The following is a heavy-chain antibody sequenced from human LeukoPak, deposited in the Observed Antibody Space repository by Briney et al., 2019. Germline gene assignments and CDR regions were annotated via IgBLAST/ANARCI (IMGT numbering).Heavy chain of an antibody. CDR1: GYSISSNHW. D-gene: IGHD6-19*01. V-gene: IGHV4-4*02. CDR2: IYHDGTT. Sequence: SETLSLTCGVSGYSISSNHWWEWVRQPPGKGLEWIGEIYHDGTTKYSASLKSRATISLDKFKNQFSLNVISVTAADTAVYYCVRATGAVAVRGWAFDVWGHGTMVTVSS. J-gene: IGHJ3*01. CDR3: VRATGAVAVRGWAFDV.